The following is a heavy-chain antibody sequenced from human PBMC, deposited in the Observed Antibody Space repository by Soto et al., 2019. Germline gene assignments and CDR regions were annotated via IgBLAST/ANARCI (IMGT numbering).Heavy chain of an antibody. V-gene: IGHV3-30*01. CDR2: IGSTGVK. Sequence: GGSLRLSCPTSGFAFSSSSMHWFRQAPGKRLEWVAVIGSTGVKAYADSVKGRFTVSRDNSQGTLYLQMDSLRPDDTAVYYCAREVVTTKWYFDNWGQGILVTVSS. CDR3: AREVVTTKWYFDN. D-gene: IGHD1-1*01. J-gene: IGHJ4*02. CDR1: GFAFSSSS.